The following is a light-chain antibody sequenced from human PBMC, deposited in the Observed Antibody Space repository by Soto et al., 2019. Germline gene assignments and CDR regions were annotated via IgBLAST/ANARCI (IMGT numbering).Light chain of an antibody. Sequence: QSALTQPASVSGSPGQSITISCTGTSSDVGGYDYVSWYQLHPGKAPKLMVFEVSTRPSGVPYRFSGSKSGNTASLTISGLQAEDEADYFCSSYSISTAYLFGTGTKLTVL. CDR2: EVS. CDR3: SSYSISTAYL. J-gene: IGLJ1*01. CDR1: SSDVGGYDY. V-gene: IGLV2-14*01.